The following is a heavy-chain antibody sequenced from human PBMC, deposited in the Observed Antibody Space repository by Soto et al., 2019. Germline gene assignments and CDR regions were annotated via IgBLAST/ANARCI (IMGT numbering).Heavy chain of an antibody. J-gene: IGHJ6*02. V-gene: IGHV1-69*13. CDR3: ARSKDIVVVVAALADYYYGMDV. CDR2: IIPIFGTA. CDR1: GGTFSSYA. D-gene: IGHD2-15*01. Sequence: SVKVSCKASGGTFSSYATSWVRQAPGQGLEWMGGIIPIFGTANYAQKFQGRVTITADESTSTAYMELSSLRSEDTAVYYCARSKDIVVVVAALADYYYGMDVWGQGTTVTVSS.